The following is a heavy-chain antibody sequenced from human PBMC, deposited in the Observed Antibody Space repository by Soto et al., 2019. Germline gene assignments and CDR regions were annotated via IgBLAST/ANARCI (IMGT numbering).Heavy chain of an antibody. CDR3: ARFSGNAFDI. Sequence: QLQLQESGPGLLKPSETLSLTCSVSGGSISSSSYNWDWIRQPPGKGLEWIGTIYYNGDTDYNPSLKIRATVSVDASDYQFPLKLSSVTAADTSIYYCARFSGNAFDIWGHGTMVTVSP. CDR1: GGSISSSSYN. CDR2: IYYNGDT. J-gene: IGHJ3*02. V-gene: IGHV4-39*01.